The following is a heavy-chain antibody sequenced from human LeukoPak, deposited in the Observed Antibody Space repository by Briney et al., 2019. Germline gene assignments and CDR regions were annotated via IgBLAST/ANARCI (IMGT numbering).Heavy chain of an antibody. V-gene: IGHV3-48*03. Sequence: PGGSLRLSCAASGFTFSSYEMICVRKAPGKGLEWVSYISSSGTTIYYADSVKGRFTISRDNAKNSLYLQMSSLRAEDTAVYYCARKLVHYFDYWGQGTLVTVSS. CDR3: ARKLVHYFDY. CDR2: ISSSGTTI. CDR1: GFTFSSYE. D-gene: IGHD6-6*01. J-gene: IGHJ4*02.